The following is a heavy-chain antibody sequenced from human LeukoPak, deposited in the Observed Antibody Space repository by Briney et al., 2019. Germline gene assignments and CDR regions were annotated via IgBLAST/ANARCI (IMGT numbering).Heavy chain of an antibody. V-gene: IGHV3-7*01. J-gene: IGHJ6*03. CDR3: ARDGGSYPYYYMDV. CDR1: GFTFSSYW. CDR2: IKQDGSEK. D-gene: IGHD1-26*01. Sequence: GGSLRLSCAASGFTFSSYWMSWLRQAPGKGLEWVANIKQDGSEKYSVDSVKGRFTIFRDNAKNSLYLQMNSLRAEDTAVYYCARDGGSYPYYYMDVWGKGTTVTVSS.